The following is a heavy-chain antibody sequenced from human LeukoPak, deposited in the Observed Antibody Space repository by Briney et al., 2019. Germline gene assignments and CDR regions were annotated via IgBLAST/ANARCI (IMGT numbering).Heavy chain of an antibody. J-gene: IGHJ4*02. D-gene: IGHD6-13*01. Sequence: GGSLRLSCAASGFTFSSYAMHWVRQAPGKGLEGVAVISYDGSNKYYADSVKGRFTISRDNSKNTLYLQMNSLRAEDTAVYYCARDSSSWSLPDYWGQGTLVTVSS. CDR2: ISYDGSNK. CDR3: ARDSSSWSLPDY. V-gene: IGHV3-30*04. CDR1: GFTFSSYA.